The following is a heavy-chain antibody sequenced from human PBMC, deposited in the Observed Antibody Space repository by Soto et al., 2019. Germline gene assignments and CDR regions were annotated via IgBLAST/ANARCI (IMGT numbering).Heavy chain of an antibody. V-gene: IGHV3-21*01. Sequence: GGSLRLSCAASGFTFSSSSMNWVRQAPGKGLEWVSSISSSSSYIYYADSVKGRFTISRDNAKNSLYLQMNSLRAEDTAVYYCARDSIAVAGIDYWGQGTLVTVSS. CDR2: ISSSSSYI. D-gene: IGHD6-19*01. CDR1: GFTFSSSS. CDR3: ARDSIAVAGIDY. J-gene: IGHJ4*02.